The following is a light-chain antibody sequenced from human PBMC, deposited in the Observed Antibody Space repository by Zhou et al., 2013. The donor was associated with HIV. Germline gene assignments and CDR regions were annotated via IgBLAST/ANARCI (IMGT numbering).Light chain of an antibody. CDR2: GAS. V-gene: IGKV3-15*01. Sequence: EIVMTQSPATLSVSPGERATLSCRASQSVSSNLAWYQQKPGRAPRLLIYGASTRATGIPARFSGSGSGTEFTLSIRGMQSEDFAVYYCQQYNDWPRGTFGQGTKVEIK. CDR1: QSVSSN. J-gene: IGKJ1*01. CDR3: QQYNDWPRGT.